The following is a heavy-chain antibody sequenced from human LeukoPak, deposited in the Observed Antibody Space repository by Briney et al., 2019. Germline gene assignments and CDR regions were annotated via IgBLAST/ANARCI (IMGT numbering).Heavy chain of an antibody. D-gene: IGHD2-21*02. Sequence: PGGSLRLSCAASGFNFANHAMSWVRQTPGKGLEWVSAISGGGDITYYADSVTGRFTISRDNSKDTLFLRMHSLRPGDTAVYYCVREDTPATANYWGQGTLATISS. CDR1: GFNFANHA. CDR3: VREDTPATANY. V-gene: IGHV3-23*01. J-gene: IGHJ4*02. CDR2: ISGGGDIT.